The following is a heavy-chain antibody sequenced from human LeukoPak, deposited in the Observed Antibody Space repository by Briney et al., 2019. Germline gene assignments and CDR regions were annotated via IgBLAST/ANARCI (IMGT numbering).Heavy chain of an antibody. V-gene: IGHV3-30*14. CDR3: TGSTMIVVVPLDY. D-gene: IGHD3-22*01. Sequence: GGSLRLSCAAPGFTFSNYAILWVRQAPGKGLEWVAVISYDGSSKNFADSVKGRFTISRDNSKNTLYLQMSSLRAEDTAVYYCTGSTMIVVVPLDYWGQGTLVTVSS. CDR1: GFTFSNYA. CDR2: ISYDGSSK. J-gene: IGHJ4*02.